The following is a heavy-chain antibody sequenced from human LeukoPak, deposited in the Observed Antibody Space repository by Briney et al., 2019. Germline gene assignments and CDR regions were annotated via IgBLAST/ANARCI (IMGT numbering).Heavy chain of an antibody. J-gene: IGHJ3*02. CDR3: ARDPGIAVAGTDAFDI. V-gene: IGHV3-23*01. D-gene: IGHD6-19*01. CDR1: GFTFSSYA. Sequence: GGSLRLSCAASGFTFSSYAMSWVRQAPGKGLEWVSAISGSGGSTYYADSVKGRFTISRDKSKNTLYLQMNSLRAEDTAVYYCARDPGIAVAGTDAFDIWGQGTMVTVSS. CDR2: ISGSGGST.